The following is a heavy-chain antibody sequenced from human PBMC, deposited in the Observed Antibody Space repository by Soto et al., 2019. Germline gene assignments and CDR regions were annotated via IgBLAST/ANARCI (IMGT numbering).Heavy chain of an antibody. D-gene: IGHD5-12*01. CDR1: GGSISSYY. CDR2: IYYSGST. CDR3: ASVGYSGYDYNWFDP. Sequence: PSETLSLTCTVSGGSISSYYWSWIRQPPGKGLEWIGYIYYSGSTNYNPSLKSRVTISVDTSKNQFSLKLSSVTAADTAVYYCASVGYSGYDYNWFDPWGQGTLVTVS. V-gene: IGHV4-59*08. J-gene: IGHJ5*02.